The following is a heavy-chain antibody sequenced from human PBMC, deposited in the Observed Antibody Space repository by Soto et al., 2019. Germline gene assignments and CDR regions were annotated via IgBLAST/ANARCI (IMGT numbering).Heavy chain of an antibody. CDR2: ISSDGTIK. CDR3: ASPLYRNSWYTLDH. Sequence: GGSLRLSCATSGFNFRTYAMQWVRQAPGKGLEWVAVISSDGTIKYQADSVKGRFTISRDNSKNTLYVQMNNLRVEDTAVYYCASPLYRNSWYTLDHWGQGTLVTVSS. J-gene: IGHJ4*02. V-gene: IGHV3-30-3*01. D-gene: IGHD6-13*01. CDR1: GFNFRTYA.